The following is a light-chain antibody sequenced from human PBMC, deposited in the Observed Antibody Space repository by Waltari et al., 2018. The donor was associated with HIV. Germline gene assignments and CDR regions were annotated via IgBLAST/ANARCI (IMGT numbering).Light chain of an antibody. CDR3: MQALQTPRT. CDR1: ESLLSSNGYNY. J-gene: IGKJ1*01. V-gene: IGKV2-28*01. CDR2: LVS. Sequence: EILMTQSPVSLSVTPGESASISCRSSESLLSSNGYNYLDWYLQKPGRSPQLLIYLVSNRASGVPDRFSGSGSGTDFTLKISRVEPDDVGVYYCMQALQTPRTFGQGTKVEMK.